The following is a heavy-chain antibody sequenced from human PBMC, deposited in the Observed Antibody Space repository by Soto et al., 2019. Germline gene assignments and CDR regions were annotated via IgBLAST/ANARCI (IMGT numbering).Heavy chain of an antibody. D-gene: IGHD3-3*01. CDR2: ISGSGGST. Sequence: GSLRLSCAASGFTFSSYAMSWVRQAPGKGLEWVSAISGSGGSTYYADSVKGRFTISRDNSKNTLYLQMNSLRAEDTAVYYCAKVIFGVVRGYYGMDVWGQGTTVTVSS. V-gene: IGHV3-23*01. CDR1: GFTFSSYA. CDR3: AKVIFGVVRGYYGMDV. J-gene: IGHJ6*02.